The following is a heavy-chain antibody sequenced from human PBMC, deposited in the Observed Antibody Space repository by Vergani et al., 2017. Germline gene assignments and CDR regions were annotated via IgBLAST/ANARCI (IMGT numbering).Heavy chain of an antibody. Sequence: QVQLQESGPGLVKPSQTLSLTCTVSGASVNSYYWSWIRQPPGKGLEWMGYVSFRGDTLYDPSVKGRMTISLNTSSNQFSLYLSSVTAADTAVYYCARSRVCYGAGSPDCWGQGTLVTVSS. CDR2: VSFRGDT. J-gene: IGHJ4*02. V-gene: IGHV4-59*02. CDR1: GASVNSYY. CDR3: ARSRVCYGAGSPDC. D-gene: IGHD4-17*01.